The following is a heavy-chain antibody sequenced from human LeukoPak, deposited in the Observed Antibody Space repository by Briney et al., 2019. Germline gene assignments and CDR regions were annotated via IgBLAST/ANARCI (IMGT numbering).Heavy chain of an antibody. Sequence: PGRSLRLSCVGSGFTVLDHAMHWVRQAPGKGLEWVSGIGWSSGRIDYADSVKGRFTSSRDNAKNSLYLQMNSLRAEDTAVYYCARDQVGGSYWVPSDYWGQGTLVTVSS. CDR1: GFTVLDHA. CDR3: ARDQVGGSYWVPSDY. J-gene: IGHJ4*02. CDR2: IGWSSGRI. D-gene: IGHD1-26*01. V-gene: IGHV3-9*01.